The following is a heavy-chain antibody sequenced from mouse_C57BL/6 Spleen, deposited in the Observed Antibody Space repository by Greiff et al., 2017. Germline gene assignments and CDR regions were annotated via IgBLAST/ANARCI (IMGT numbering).Heavy chain of an antibody. CDR3: ARDVFRDGYYDFDY. J-gene: IGHJ2*01. Sequence: DVQLQESGPGLVKPSQSLSLTCSVTGYSITSGYYWNWIRQFPGNKLEWMGYISYDGSNNYNPSLKNRISITRDTSKNQFFLKLNSVTTEDTATYYCARDVFRDGYYDFDYWGQGTTLTVSS. D-gene: IGHD2-3*01. CDR2: ISYDGSN. CDR1: GYSITSGYY. V-gene: IGHV3-6*01.